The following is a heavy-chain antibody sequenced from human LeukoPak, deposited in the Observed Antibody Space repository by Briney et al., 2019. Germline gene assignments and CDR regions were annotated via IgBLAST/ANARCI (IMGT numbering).Heavy chain of an antibody. Sequence: SQTLSLTCAISGDSFSSNSAAWNWIRQSPSRGLEWLGRTYYRSKWYNDYAVSVKSRITINPDTSKNQFSLQLNSVTPEDTAVYYCARQKYYYGSGSRVDYWGQGTLVTVSS. CDR2: TYYRSKWYN. J-gene: IGHJ4*02. CDR3: ARQKYYYGSGSRVDY. V-gene: IGHV6-1*01. CDR1: GDSFSSNSAA. D-gene: IGHD3-10*01.